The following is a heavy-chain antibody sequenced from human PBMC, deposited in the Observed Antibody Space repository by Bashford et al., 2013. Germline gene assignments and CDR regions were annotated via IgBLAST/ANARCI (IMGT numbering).Heavy chain of an antibody. V-gene: IGHV3-23*01. CDR2: ISGSGGST. D-gene: IGHD3-10*01. CDR3: ARGGLIQDYYGSGGPFDY. Sequence: GSLRLSCAASGFTFSSYAMSWVRQAPGKGLEWVSAISGSGGSTYYADSVKGRFTISRDNSKNTLYLQMNSLRAEDTAVYYCARGGLIQDYYGSGGPFDYWGQGTLVTVSS. CDR1: GFTFSSYA. J-gene: IGHJ4*02.